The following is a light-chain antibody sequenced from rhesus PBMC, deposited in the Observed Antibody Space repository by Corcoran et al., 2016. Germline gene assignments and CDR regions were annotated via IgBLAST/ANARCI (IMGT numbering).Light chain of an antibody. J-gene: IGKJ3*01. CDR1: QGITND. CDR2: EAS. CDR3: QHYYSTPFT. V-gene: IGKV1-25*01. Sequence: DIQMTQFPSSLSASVGDRVTITCRASQGITNDLSWYQQKPGETPKLLLYEASSLQSGIPSRFSGSGSGTGFTLTISSLQSGDFTTYYCQHYYSTPFTFGPGTKLDIK.